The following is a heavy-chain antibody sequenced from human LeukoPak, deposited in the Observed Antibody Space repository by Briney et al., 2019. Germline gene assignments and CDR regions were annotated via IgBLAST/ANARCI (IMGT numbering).Heavy chain of an antibody. D-gene: IGHD3-22*01. J-gene: IGHJ3*02. CDR2: IYYSGST. Sequence: SETLSLTCTVSGGSISSYYWSWIRQPPGKGLEWIGYIYYSGSTNYNPSLKSRVTISLDTSKNQFSLKLSSVTAADTAMYYCARGYYYDSSGYYPTHAFDIWGQGTMVTVSS. V-gene: IGHV4-59*01. CDR1: GGSISSYY. CDR3: ARGYYYDSSGYYPTHAFDI.